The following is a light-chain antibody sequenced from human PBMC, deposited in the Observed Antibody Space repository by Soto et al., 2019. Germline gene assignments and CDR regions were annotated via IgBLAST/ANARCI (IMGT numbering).Light chain of an antibody. CDR2: KVS. V-gene: IGKV2-30*02. CDR1: QGLIHSDGDTY. J-gene: IGKJ1*01. CDR3: MQGTHWPWT. Sequence: DVVMTQSPLSLPVTLGQPASISCRSSQGLIHSDGDTYLTWFQQRPGQSPRRLIYKVSDRDSGVPDRFSGSGSGTDFTLKISRVAAEDVGVYYCMQGTHWPWTFGQGTEVEIK.